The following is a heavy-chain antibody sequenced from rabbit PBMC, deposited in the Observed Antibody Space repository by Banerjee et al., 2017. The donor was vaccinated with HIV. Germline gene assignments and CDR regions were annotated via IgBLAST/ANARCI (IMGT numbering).Heavy chain of an antibody. CDR3: ARAGYAAYGYAGEFNL. V-gene: IGHV1S40*01. Sequence: QALEESGGDLVKPGASLTLTCTASGFSFSSAYDMCWVRQAPGKGLEWIACIYGGSSGKTDYASWAKGRFTISKTSSTTVTLQMTSLTAADTATYFCARAGYAAYGYAGEFNLWGPGTLVTVS. CDR2: IYGGSSGKT. J-gene: IGHJ4*01. CDR1: GFSFSSAYD. D-gene: IGHD6-1*01.